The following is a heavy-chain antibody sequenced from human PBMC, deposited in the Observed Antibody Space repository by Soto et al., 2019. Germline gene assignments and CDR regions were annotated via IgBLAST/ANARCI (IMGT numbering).Heavy chain of an antibody. V-gene: IGHV4-59*08. CDR1: GGSISSYY. J-gene: IGHJ6*03. Sequence: SETLSLTCTVSGGSISSYYWSWIRQPPGKGLEWIGYIYYSGSTNYNPSLKSRVTISVDTSKNRFSLKLSSVTAADTAVYYCARRRMNWNYSYYYYYMDVWGKGTTVTVSS. D-gene: IGHD1-7*01. CDR2: IYYSGST. CDR3: ARRRMNWNYSYYYYYMDV.